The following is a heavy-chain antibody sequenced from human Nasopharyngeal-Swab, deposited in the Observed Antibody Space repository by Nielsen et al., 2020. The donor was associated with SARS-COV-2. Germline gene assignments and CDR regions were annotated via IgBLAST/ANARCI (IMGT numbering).Heavy chain of an antibody. D-gene: IGHD3-3*01. CDR3: ARETGDFGSYWYFDL. CDR1: GGSISSYY. Sequence: TLSLTCTVSGGSISSYYWSWIRQPPGKGLEWIGYIYYSGSTNYNPSLKSRVTISVDTSKNQFSLKLSSVTAADTAVYYCARETGDFGSYWYFDLWGRGTLVTVSS. V-gene: IGHV4-59*01. CDR2: IYYSGST. J-gene: IGHJ2*01.